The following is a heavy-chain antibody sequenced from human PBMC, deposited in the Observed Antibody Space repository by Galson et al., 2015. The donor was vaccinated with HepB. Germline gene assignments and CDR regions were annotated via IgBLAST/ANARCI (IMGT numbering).Heavy chain of an antibody. CDR3: AGFLGDKHGLDY. V-gene: IGHV3-74*01. CDR1: RFTFSIYR. D-gene: IGHD3-10*01. CDR2: ISNDGSGT. Sequence: SLRLSCAASRFTFSIYRMFWVRQAPGKGLVWVSHISNDGSGTSYADSVKGRFTISRDNAKNTLYLQMNSLRAEDTAVYYCAGFLGDKHGLDYWGQGTLVTVSS. J-gene: IGHJ4*02.